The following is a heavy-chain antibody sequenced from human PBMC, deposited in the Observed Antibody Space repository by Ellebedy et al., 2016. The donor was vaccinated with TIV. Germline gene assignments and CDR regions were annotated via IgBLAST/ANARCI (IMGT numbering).Heavy chain of an antibody. CDR3: ARLEPAYYYAMDV. CDR2: LLHTGSP. CDR1: GGSIRGSGSY. V-gene: IGHV4-39*01. Sequence: MPSETLFLTCGVSGGSIRGSGSYWGWIRQPPGKGLEWIGSLLHTGSPYYKPSLESRVTMSIDSSKNQFSLELRSVTAADTAVYSCARLEPAYYYAMDVWGQGTTVIVSS. D-gene: IGHD1-26*01. J-gene: IGHJ6*02.